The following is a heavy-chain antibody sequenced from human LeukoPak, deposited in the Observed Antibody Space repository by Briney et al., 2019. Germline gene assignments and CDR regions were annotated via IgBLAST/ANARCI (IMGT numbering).Heavy chain of an antibody. CDR2: IYYSGRT. CDR1: GGSISSTSYF. J-gene: IGHJ5*02. V-gene: IGHV4-39*07. D-gene: IGHD3-22*01. CDR3: ARDLNESSGYWRFDP. Sequence: PSETLSLTCTVSGGSISSTSYFWGWIRQPPGKGLEWIGSIYYSGRTYYNSSLRGRVTISVDTSKNQFSLKLSSVTAADTAVYYCARDLNESSGYWRFDPWGQGTLVTVSS.